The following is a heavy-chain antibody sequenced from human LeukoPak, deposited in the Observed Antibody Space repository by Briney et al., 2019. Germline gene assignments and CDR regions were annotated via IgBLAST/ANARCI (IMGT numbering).Heavy chain of an antibody. Sequence: GGSLRLSCAASGFTFSDYWMSWVRQAPGKGLEWVSGITAGGGNTYYADSVKGRFTISRDNSKNTLYLQMNSLRAEDTAVYYCSKEKTYFDSSGYPVYWGQGTLVTVSS. CDR2: ITAGGGNT. D-gene: IGHD3-22*01. J-gene: IGHJ4*02. CDR3: SKEKTYFDSSGYPVY. CDR1: GFTFSDYW. V-gene: IGHV3-23*01.